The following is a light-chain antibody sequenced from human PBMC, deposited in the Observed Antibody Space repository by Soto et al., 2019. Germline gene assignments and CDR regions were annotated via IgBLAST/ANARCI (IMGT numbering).Light chain of an antibody. V-gene: IGLV2-23*02. Sequence: QSALTQPASVSGSPGQSITISCTGTSSDVGSYSLVSWYQQSPGKVPQLIIYEVTKRPSGVSNRFSGSKSANTASLTISGLQAEDEADYYCCSYTGTYTVVFGGGTKLTVL. CDR1: SSDVGSYSL. J-gene: IGLJ2*01. CDR3: CSYTGTYTVV. CDR2: EVT.